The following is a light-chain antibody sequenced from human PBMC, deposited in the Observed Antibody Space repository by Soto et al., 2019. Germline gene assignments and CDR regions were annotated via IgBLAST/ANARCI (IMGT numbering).Light chain of an antibody. CDR1: SGSIASNY. CDR3: QSYNNSNQV. V-gene: IGLV6-57*02. CDR2: KDD. Sequence: NFMLTQPHSGSDSPGKTVTISCTGSSGSIASNYVQWYQQRPGSAPTTVIYKDDQRPSGVPDRFSGSIDSSSNSASLTISGLRAEDEADYYCQSYNNSNQVFGGGIKVTVL. J-gene: IGLJ3*02.